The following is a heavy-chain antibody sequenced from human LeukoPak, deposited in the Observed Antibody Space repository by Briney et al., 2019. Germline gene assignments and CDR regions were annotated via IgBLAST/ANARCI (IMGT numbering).Heavy chain of an antibody. CDR1: GYTFTSYG. CDR3: AREGIAAAYYYYYYYMDV. CDR2: ISAYNGNT. V-gene: IGHV1-18*01. J-gene: IGHJ6*03. Sequence: ASVKVSCKASGYTFTSYGISWVRQAPGQGLEWMGWISAYNGNTNYAQKLQGRVTMTTDTSTSTAYMELRSLRSDDTAVCYCAREGIAAAYYYYYYYMDVWGKGTTVTVSS. D-gene: IGHD6-13*01.